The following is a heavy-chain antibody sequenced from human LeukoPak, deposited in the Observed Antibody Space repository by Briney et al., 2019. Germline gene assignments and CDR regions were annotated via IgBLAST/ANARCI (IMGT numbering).Heavy chain of an antibody. CDR1: GYSISSGYY. D-gene: IGHD6-13*01. V-gene: IGHV4-38-2*02. Sequence: QPSETLSLTCTVSGYSISSGYYWGWIRQPPGKGLEWIGSICHSGSTYYNPSLKSRVTISVDTSKNQFSLKLSSVTAADTAVYYCARQRIGGSSSWYKKNWFDPWGQGTLVTVSS. J-gene: IGHJ5*02. CDR3: ARQRIGGSSSWYKKNWFDP. CDR2: ICHSGST.